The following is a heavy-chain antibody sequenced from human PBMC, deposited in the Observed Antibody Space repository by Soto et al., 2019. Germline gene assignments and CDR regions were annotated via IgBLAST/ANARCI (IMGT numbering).Heavy chain of an antibody. CDR3: ARAEYSTSSPGHNDYHYYGMDV. D-gene: IGHD6-6*01. CDR2: ISYDGISK. J-gene: IGHJ6*02. V-gene: IGHV3-30-3*01. CDR1: GFTFSNYA. Sequence: QVQLVESGGGVVQPGRSLRLSCAASGFTFSNYAMHWVRQAPGKGLEWVAVISYDGISKYYADSVKGRFTISRDSPKNTLYLQMNSLRPEDTAVYYCARAEYSTSSPGHNDYHYYGMDVWGQGSTVTVSS.